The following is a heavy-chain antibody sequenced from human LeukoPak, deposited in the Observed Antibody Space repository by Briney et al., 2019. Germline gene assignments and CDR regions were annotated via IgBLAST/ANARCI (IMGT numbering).Heavy chain of an antibody. V-gene: IGHV3-30*18. Sequence: PGRSLRLSCAASGFTFSSYAMHWVRQAPGKGLEWVAVMSFDGDNKYYADSVKGRFTVSRDISKNTLYLHMNSLRAEDTALYYCAKNYFGSGSYYNGLDYWGQGTLVTVSS. CDR3: AKNYFGSGSYYNGLDY. CDR1: GFTFSSYA. J-gene: IGHJ4*02. CDR2: MSFDGDNK. D-gene: IGHD3-10*01.